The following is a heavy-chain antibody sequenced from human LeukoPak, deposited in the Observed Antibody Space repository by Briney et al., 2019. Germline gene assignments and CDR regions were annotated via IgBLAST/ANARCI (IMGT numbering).Heavy chain of an antibody. CDR1: GFTFSNTW. V-gene: IGHV3-15*07. CDR2: IKSKTDGGTT. J-gene: IGHJ3*01. CDR3: ARDWYHAFDF. D-gene: IGHD3-9*01. Sequence: PGGSLRLSCAASGFTFSNTWINWVRQAPGKGLEWVGRIKSKTDGGTTDYAAPVKGRFTISRDDSKDTLYLQMNSLRTEDTALYYCARDWYHAFDFWGQGTMVTVSS.